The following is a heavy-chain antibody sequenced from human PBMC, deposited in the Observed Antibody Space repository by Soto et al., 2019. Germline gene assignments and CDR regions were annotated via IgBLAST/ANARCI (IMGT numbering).Heavy chain of an antibody. J-gene: IGHJ6*03. Sequence: SETLSLTCTVSGGSISSYYWSWIRQPPGKGLEWIGYIYYSGSTNYNPSLKSRVTISVDTSKNQFSLKLSSVTAADTAVYYCARGMVGELLTTYYYMDVWGKGTTVTVSS. CDR2: IYYSGST. CDR1: GGSISSYY. CDR3: ARGMVGELLTTYYYMDV. D-gene: IGHD3-10*02. V-gene: IGHV4-59*08.